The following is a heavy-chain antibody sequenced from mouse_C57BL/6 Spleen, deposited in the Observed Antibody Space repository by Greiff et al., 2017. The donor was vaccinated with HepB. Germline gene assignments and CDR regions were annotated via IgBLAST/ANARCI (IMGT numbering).Heavy chain of an antibody. CDR2: IDPNSGGT. CDR1: GYTFTSYW. CDR3: ARITTVEDY. D-gene: IGHD1-1*01. J-gene: IGHJ2*01. V-gene: IGHV1-72*01. Sequence: VQLQQPGPELVQPGASLTLSCKASGYTFTSYWMHWVKQRPGRGLEWIGRIDPNSGGTKYNEKFKSKATLTVDKPSLTAYMQLSSLISEDSEVYYCARITTVEDYWGEGTTLTVSS.